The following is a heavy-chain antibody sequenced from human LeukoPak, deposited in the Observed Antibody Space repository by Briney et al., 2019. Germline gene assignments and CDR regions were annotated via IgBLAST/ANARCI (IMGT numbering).Heavy chain of an antibody. J-gene: IGHJ3*02. CDR1: GYTFTNYG. CDR3: ARNLDITMMKALDAFDI. D-gene: IGHD3-22*01. V-gene: IGHV1-18*01. CDR2: ISAYNGNT. Sequence: ASVKVSCKASGYTFTNYGISWVRQAPGQGLEWMGWISAYNGNTNYAQKLQGRVTMTTDTSTSTAYMELRSLRSDDTAVYYCARNLDITMMKALDAFDIWGQGTMVTVSS.